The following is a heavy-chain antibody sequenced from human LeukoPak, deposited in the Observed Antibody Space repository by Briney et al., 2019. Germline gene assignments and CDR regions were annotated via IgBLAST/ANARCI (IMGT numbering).Heavy chain of an antibody. CDR1: GGSISSSSYY. V-gene: IGHV4-39*01. J-gene: IGHJ4*02. CDR3: ARLGSSAPLYYFDY. CDR2: TYYSGST. D-gene: IGHD6-19*01. Sequence: SETLSLTCTVSGGSISSSSYYWGWIRQPPGKGLEWIGNTYYSGSTYYNPSLKSRVTISADTSKNQFSLKLSSVTAADSAMYYCARLGSSAPLYYFDYWGQGTLVTVSS.